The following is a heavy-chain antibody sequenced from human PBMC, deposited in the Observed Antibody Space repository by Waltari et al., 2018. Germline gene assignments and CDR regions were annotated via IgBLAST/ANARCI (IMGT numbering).Heavy chain of an antibody. Sequence: EVQLVQSGAEVKKPGATVKISCKASGYTFTDYYMHWVQQAPGKGLEWMGRVDPEDGETIYAEKFQGRVTITADTSTDTAYMELSSLRSEDTAVYYCATELTWGVGATTTLQNWFDPWGQGTLVTVSS. D-gene: IGHD1-26*01. J-gene: IGHJ5*02. V-gene: IGHV1-69-2*01. CDR2: VDPEDGET. CDR3: ATELTWGVGATTTLQNWFDP. CDR1: GYTFTDYY.